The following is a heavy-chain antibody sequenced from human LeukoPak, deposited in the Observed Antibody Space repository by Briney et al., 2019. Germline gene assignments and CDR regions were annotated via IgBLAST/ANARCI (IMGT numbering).Heavy chain of an antibody. Sequence: GASVKVSCKASGYTFSGYYMQWVRQAPGQALERMGWITPDSGGTDYADKFQGRVTMTRDTSISTVYLELTRLISDDTAVYFCTGGFRTGDMTIFAYWGQGTLVTVSS. CDR2: ITPDSGGT. V-gene: IGHV1-2*02. CDR1: GYTFSGYY. D-gene: IGHD3-3*01. CDR3: TGGFRTGDMTIFAY. J-gene: IGHJ4*02.